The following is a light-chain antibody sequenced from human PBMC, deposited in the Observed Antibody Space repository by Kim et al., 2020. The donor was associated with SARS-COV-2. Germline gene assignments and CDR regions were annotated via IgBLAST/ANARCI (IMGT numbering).Light chain of an antibody. CDR3: SSYSGDGRGL. CDR2: EVT. J-gene: IGLJ3*02. Sequence: QSALTQPASVSGSPGQSITISCTGSSNDIGSYNLVSWYQQHPGKAPKLIIYEVTKWPSGVSDRFSGSKSGDTASLTISGLQAEDEADYHCSSYSGDGRGLFGGGTQLTVL. V-gene: IGLV2-23*02. CDR1: SNDIGSYNL.